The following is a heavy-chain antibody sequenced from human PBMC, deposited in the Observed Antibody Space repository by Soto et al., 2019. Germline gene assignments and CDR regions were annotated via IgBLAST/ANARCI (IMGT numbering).Heavy chain of an antibody. CDR1: GYTLTELS. CDR3: ATDQRDDYIWGSYRFPRAFDI. J-gene: IGHJ3*02. D-gene: IGHD3-16*02. Sequence: ASVKVSFKVSGYTLTELSMHWVRQAPGKGLEWMGGFDPEDGETIYAQKFQGRVTMTEDTSTDTAYMELSSLRSEDTAVYYCATDQRDDYIWGSYRFPRAFDIWGQGTMVTVSS. CDR2: FDPEDGET. V-gene: IGHV1-24*01.